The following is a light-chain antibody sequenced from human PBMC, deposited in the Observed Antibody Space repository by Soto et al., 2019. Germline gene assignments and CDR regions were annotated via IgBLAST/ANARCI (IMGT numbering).Light chain of an antibody. CDR3: SSYTSSSTRV. CDR2: EVS. J-gene: IGLJ2*01. CDR1: SSDVGGYHY. Sequence: QSALTQPASVSGSPGQSITISCTGTSSDVGGYHYVSWYQQHPGKAPKLMIYEVSDRPSGVSNRFSGSKSGNTASLTISGLQAEDEADYYCSSYTSSSTRVFGGGTKLTVL. V-gene: IGLV2-14*01.